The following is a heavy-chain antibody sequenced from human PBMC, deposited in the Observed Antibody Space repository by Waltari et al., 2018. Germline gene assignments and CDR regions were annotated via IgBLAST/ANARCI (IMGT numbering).Heavy chain of an antibody. V-gene: IGHV4-59*12. CDR3: ARRPPRYYFDY. CDR2: IYYSGST. CDR1: GGSISSYY. J-gene: IGHJ4*02. Sequence: QVQLQESGPGLVKPSQTLSLTCTVSGGSISSYYWSWIRQPPGKGLEWIGYIYYSGSTNYNPSLKSRVTISVDTSKNQFSLKLSSVTAADTAVYYCARRPPRYYFDYWGQGTLVTVSS.